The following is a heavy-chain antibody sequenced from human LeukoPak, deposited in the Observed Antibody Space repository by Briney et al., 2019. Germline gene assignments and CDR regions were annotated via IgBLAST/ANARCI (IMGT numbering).Heavy chain of an antibody. D-gene: IGHD3-10*01. J-gene: IGHJ4*02. CDR3: AKRAIGSGSQLRPALDY. CDR1: GFTFSDAW. CDR2: ISGSGGST. V-gene: IGHV3-23*01. Sequence: GGSLRLSCVGSGFTFSDAWMNWVRQAPGKGLEWVSAISGSGGSTYHADSVKGRFTISRDNSKNTLYLQMNSLRAEDTAVYYCAKRAIGSGSQLRPALDYWGQGTLVTVSS.